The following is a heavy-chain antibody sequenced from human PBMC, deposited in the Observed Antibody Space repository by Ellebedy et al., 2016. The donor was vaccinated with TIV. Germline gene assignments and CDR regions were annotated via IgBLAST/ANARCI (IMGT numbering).Heavy chain of an antibody. J-gene: IGHJ4*02. Sequence: SVKVSXKASGGTFSSYAISWVRQAPGQGLEWMGGIIPIFGTANYAQKFQGRVTITADESTSTAYMELSSLRSEDTAVYYCAATRHGRGFDYWGQGTLVTVSS. CDR2: IIPIFGTA. CDR3: AATRHGRGFDY. V-gene: IGHV1-69*13. CDR1: GGTFSSYA. D-gene: IGHD1-1*01.